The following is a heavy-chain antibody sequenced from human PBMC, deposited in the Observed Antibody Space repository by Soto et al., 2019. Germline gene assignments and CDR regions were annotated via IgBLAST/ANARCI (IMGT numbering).Heavy chain of an antibody. CDR2: IYYTGST. CDR1: NVSISTTSYN. V-gene: IGHV4-39*01. CDR3: ARHGSF. Sequence: QMQLQESGPGLVKPSETLSLTCTVSNVSISTTSYNWGWIRQSPGKGLEWIGTIYYTGSTSYNPSLKSRGTIAVDTSKNQFSLKLASVTAADTAVYYCARHGSFWGQGTLVIVSS. D-gene: IGHD3-16*02. J-gene: IGHJ4*02.